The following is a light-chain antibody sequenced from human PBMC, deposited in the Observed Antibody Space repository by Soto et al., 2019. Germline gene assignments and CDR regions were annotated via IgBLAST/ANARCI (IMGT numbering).Light chain of an antibody. CDR3: QQSYSAQYT. CDR1: QNVGSF. J-gene: IGKJ2*01. CDR2: ATS. V-gene: IGKV1-39*01. Sequence: DIQMTQSPSSLSASVGDRVSLTCLAGQNVGSFVNWYQQKPAKAPRLLIYATSNLQSGVPSRISGSGSGTEFTLTISSVQPEDFATYFCQQSYSAQYTFGQGTKVDIK.